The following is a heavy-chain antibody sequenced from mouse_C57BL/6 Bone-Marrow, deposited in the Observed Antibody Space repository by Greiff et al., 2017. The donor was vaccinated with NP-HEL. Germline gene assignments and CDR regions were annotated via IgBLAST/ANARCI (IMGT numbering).Heavy chain of an antibody. V-gene: IGHV5-4*03. Sequence: EVKLVESGGGLVKPGGSLKLSCAASGFTFSSYAMSWVRQTPEKRLEWVATISDGGSYTYYPDNVKGRFTISRDNAKNNLYLQMSHLKSEDTAMYYCARGDGDAMDYWGQGTSVTVSS. CDR3: ARGDGDAMDY. D-gene: IGHD2-3*01. CDR2: ISDGGSYT. J-gene: IGHJ4*01. CDR1: GFTFSSYA.